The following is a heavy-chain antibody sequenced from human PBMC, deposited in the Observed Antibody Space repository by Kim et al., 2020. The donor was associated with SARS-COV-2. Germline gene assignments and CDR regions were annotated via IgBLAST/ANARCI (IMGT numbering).Heavy chain of an antibody. CDR2: IIPIFGTA. D-gene: IGHD3-10*01. CDR3: ARDGGLLWFGAPGYYYGMDV. J-gene: IGHJ6*02. Sequence: SVKVSCKASGGTFSSYAISWVRQAPGQGLEWMGGIIPIFGTANYAQKFQGRVTITADESTSTAYMELSSLRSEDTAVYYCARDGGLLWFGAPGYYYGMDVWGQGNTVTVSS. V-gene: IGHV1-69*13. CDR1: GGTFSSYA.